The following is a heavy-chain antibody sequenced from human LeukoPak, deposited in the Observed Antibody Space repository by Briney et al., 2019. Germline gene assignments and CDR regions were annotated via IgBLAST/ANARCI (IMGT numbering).Heavy chain of an antibody. CDR3: ARLMYYYGSGSDNLYYYYGMDV. J-gene: IGHJ6*02. D-gene: IGHD3-10*01. CDR1: GYTFTSYG. CDR2: ISAYNGNT. Sequence: ASVKVSCKASGYTFTSYGISWVRQAPGQGLEWMGWISAYNGNTNYAQKLQGRVTMTTDTSTSIAYMELRSLRSDDTAVYYCARLMYYYGSGSDNLYYYYGMDVWGQGTTVTVSS. V-gene: IGHV1-18*01.